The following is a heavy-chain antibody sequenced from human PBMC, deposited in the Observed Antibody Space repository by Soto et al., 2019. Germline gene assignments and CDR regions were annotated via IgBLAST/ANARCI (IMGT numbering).Heavy chain of an antibody. J-gene: IGHJ6*02. V-gene: IGHV3-48*02. Sequence: EVPLVESGGGLVQPGASLRLSCAASGFTFRSYSMNWVRRAPGKGLECVSYVSSSSSTIYYADCVKGRFTITRDNAKNSLSLQMTRLRDKDTAVYYGTRAKSAQRVGAKLDAMDVWGQGTPVTVSS. CDR1: GFTFRSYS. CDR3: TRAKSAQRVGAKLDAMDV. CDR2: VSSSSSTI. D-gene: IGHD1-26*01.